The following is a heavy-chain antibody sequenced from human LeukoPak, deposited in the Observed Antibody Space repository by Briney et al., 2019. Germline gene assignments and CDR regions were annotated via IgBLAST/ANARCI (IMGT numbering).Heavy chain of an antibody. D-gene: IGHD3-9*01. CDR2: INPSGGST. Sequence: ASVKVSCKASGYTFTSYYMHWVRQAPGQGLEWMGIINPSGGSTSYAQKFQGRVTMTRDTSTSTVYMELSSLRSEDTAVYYCARGGRTYYDILTGYFTYWGQGTLVTVSS. CDR3: ARGGRTYYDILTGYFTY. J-gene: IGHJ4*02. CDR1: GYTFTSYY. V-gene: IGHV1-46*01.